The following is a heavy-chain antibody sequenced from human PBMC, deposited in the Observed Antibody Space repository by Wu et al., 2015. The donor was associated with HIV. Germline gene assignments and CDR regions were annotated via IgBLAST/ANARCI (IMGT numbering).Heavy chain of an antibody. J-gene: IGHJ3*02. CDR3: ARDSVQLERRRDAFDI. D-gene: IGHD1-1*01. CDR1: GYTFTGYY. V-gene: IGHV1-2*02. Sequence: QVQLVQSGAEVKKPGASVKVSCKASGYTFTGYYMHWVRQAPGQGLEWMGWINPNSGGTNYAQKFQGRVTMTRDTSISTAYMELSRLRSDDAAVYYCARDSVQLERRRDAFDIWGQGTMVTVSS. CDR2: INPNSGGT.